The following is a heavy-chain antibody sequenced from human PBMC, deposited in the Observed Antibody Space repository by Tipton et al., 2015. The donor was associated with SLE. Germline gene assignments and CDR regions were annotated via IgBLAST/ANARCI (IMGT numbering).Heavy chain of an antibody. Sequence: LRLSCTVSGGSISRSNYYWGWIRQPPGKGLEWIGSIYSTGSTYYNPSLRSRVTISVDTSKNQFSLKLSSVTATDTAVYYCARGLFIEAAGTGWFDPWGQGALVTVSS. CDR2: IYSTGST. V-gene: IGHV4-39*01. CDR1: GGSISRSNYY. CDR3: ARGLFIEAAGTGWFDP. D-gene: IGHD6-13*01. J-gene: IGHJ5*02.